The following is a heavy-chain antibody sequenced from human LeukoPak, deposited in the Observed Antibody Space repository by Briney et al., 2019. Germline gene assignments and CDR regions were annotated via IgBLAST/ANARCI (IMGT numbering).Heavy chain of an antibody. CDR3: ARGLGYCSSTSCYLDYYYMDV. CDR2: IYYSGST. Sequence: SQTLSLTCTVSGGSISSGDYYWSWIRQPPGKGLEWIGYIYYSGSTNYNPSLKSRVTISVDTSKNQFSLKLSSVTAADTAVYYCARGLGYCSSTSCYLDYYYMDVWGKGTTVTVSS. D-gene: IGHD2-2*01. V-gene: IGHV4-61*08. J-gene: IGHJ6*03. CDR1: GGSISSGDYY.